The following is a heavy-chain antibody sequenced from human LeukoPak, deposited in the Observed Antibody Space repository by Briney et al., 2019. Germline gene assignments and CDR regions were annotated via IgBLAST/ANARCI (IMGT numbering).Heavy chain of an antibody. V-gene: IGHV1-69*05. CDR2: IIPIFGTA. CDR1: GYDFINYA. D-gene: IGHD3-10*01. J-gene: IGHJ3*02. CDR3: ARAYTQEHNFVTMVRGVIGGGAFDI. Sequence: GASVKVSCKASGYDFINYAISWVRQAPGQGLEWMGGIIPIFGTANYAQKFQGRVTITTDESTSTAYMELSSLRSEDTAVYYCARAYTQEHNFVTMVRGVIGGGAFDIWGQGTMVTVSS.